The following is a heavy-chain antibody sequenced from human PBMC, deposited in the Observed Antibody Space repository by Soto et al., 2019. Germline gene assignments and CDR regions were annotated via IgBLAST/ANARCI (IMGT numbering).Heavy chain of an antibody. V-gene: IGHV4-59*01. D-gene: IGHD3-9*01. CDR3: ARDRRRYYDILTGYYTIDYYMDV. J-gene: IGHJ6*03. Sequence: SETLSLTCTVSGGSISSYYWSWIRQPPGKGLEWIGYIYYSGSTNYNPSLKSRVTISVDTSKNQFSLKLSSVTAADTAVYYCARDRRRYYDILTGYYTIDYYMDVWGKGTTVTVSS. CDR2: IYYSGST. CDR1: GGSISSYY.